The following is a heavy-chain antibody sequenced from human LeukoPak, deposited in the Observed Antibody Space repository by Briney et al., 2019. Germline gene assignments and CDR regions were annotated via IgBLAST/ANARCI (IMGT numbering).Heavy chain of an antibody. J-gene: IGHJ4*02. CDR1: GFTFDDYA. Sequence: GGSLRLSCAASGFTFDDYAMHWVRQAPGKGLEWVSGISWNSGSTGYADSVKGRFTISRDNAKNSLYLQMNSLRAEDMALYYCAKGYSSSSTVPYYFDYWGQGTLVTVSS. CDR3: AKGYSSSSTVPYYFDY. D-gene: IGHD6-6*01. CDR2: ISWNSGST. V-gene: IGHV3-9*03.